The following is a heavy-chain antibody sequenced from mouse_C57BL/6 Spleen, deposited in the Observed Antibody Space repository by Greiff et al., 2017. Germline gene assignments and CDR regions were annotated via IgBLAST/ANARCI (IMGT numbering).Heavy chain of an antibody. CDR2: IDPEDGET. D-gene: IGHD1-1*01. V-gene: IGHV14-2*01. Sequence: VQLKESGAELVKPGASVKLSCTASGFNIKDYYMHWVKQRTEQGLEWIGRIDPEDGETKSAPKFQGKATITADTSSNTAYLQLSSLTSEDTAVYYCARPAYGSSYYWYFDVWGTGTTVTVSS. J-gene: IGHJ1*03. CDR1: GFNIKDYY. CDR3: ARPAYGSSYYWYFDV.